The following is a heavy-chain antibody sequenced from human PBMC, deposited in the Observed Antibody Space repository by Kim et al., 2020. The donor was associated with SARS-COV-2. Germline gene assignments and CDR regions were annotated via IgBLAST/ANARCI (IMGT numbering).Heavy chain of an antibody. D-gene: IGHD2-21*01. CDR2: IGDDGSNK. Sequence: GGSLRLSCAASGFTFSSYAMNWVRQAPGKGLEWVSVIGDDGSNKYYAAAVKGRFTISRDNSKNTLYLQMNSLRAEDTAVYYSSKDFPLFGDDYGG. CDR1: GFTFSSYA. V-gene: IGHV3-23*01. CDR3: SKDFPLFGDDY. J-gene: IGHJ4*01.